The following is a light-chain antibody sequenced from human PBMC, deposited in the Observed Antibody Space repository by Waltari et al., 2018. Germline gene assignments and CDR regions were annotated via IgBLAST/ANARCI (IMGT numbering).Light chain of an antibody. Sequence: QLILIQSPSPSASLAASVKITCTLGSGPSSNVFEALQHQQEQGPRSLMKVNRDGSHPKGDEIPDRFSGASSGAERYLSSSSLQSEDEAYCCGQTGGHGTWVFGGGTKLTVL. V-gene: IGLV4-69*01. CDR1: SGPSSNV. CDR3: QTGGHGTWV. CDR2: VNRDGSH. J-gene: IGLJ3*02.